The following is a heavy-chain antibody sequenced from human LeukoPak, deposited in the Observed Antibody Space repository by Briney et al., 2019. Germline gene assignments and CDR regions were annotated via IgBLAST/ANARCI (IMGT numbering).Heavy chain of an antibody. D-gene: IGHD2-15*01. CDR1: GGTFSSYA. V-gene: IGHV1-69*13. CDR3: AREELDIVVVVAATNYYYYYGMDV. J-gene: IGHJ6*02. Sequence: GASVKVSCMASGGTFSSYAISWVRQAPGQGLEWMGGIIPIFGTTNYAQKFQGRVTITADESTSTAYMELSSLRSEDTAVYYCAREELDIVVVVAATNYYYYYGMDVWGQGTTVTVSS. CDR2: IIPIFGTT.